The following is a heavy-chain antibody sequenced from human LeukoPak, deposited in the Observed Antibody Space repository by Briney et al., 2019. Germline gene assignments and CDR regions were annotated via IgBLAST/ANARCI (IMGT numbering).Heavy chain of an antibody. V-gene: IGHV3-30*18. Sequence: PGGSLRLSCAASGFTFSSYGMHWVRRAPGKGLEWVAVISYDGSNKYYADSVKGRFTISRDNSKNTLYLQMNSLRAEDTAVYYCAKVLGTHWGQGTLVTVSS. J-gene: IGHJ4*02. CDR3: AKVLGTH. CDR2: ISYDGSNK. CDR1: GFTFSSYG.